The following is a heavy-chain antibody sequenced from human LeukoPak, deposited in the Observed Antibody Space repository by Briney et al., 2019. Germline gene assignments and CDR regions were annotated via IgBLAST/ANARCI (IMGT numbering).Heavy chain of an antibody. J-gene: IGHJ6*03. CDR2: ISYDGSNK. Sequence: PGGSLRLSCAASGFTFSSYGMHWVRQAPGKGLEWVAVISYDGSNKYYADSVKGRFTISRDNSKNTLYLQMNSLRAEDTAVHYCAGYPYSSSSGYYYYMDVWGKGTTVTVSS. CDR1: GFTFSSYG. CDR3: AGYPYSSSSGYYYYMDV. D-gene: IGHD6-6*01. V-gene: IGHV3-30*03.